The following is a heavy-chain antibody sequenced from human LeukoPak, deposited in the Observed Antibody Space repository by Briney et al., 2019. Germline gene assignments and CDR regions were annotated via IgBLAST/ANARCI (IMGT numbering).Heavy chain of an antibody. CDR2: INWNGGST. Sequence: GGSLRLSCAASGFTFSGSAMHWVRQAPGKGLEWVSGINWNGGSTGYADSVKGRFTISRDNAKNSLYLQMNSLRAEDTALYYCARELIAARNFDYWGQGTLVTVSS. CDR3: ARELIAARNFDY. D-gene: IGHD6-6*01. V-gene: IGHV3-20*04. J-gene: IGHJ4*02. CDR1: GFTFSGSA.